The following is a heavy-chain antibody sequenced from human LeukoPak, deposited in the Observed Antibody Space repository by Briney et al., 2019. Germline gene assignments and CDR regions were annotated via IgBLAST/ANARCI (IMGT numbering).Heavy chain of an antibody. Sequence: SGESLKISCKGSGYSFTDYWIGWVCQRPGQGLEWMAIIYPGDSGTRRSPSFQGQVTISADKSTTTAYLQWSSLKASDTAMYYCARRIPGAGTYDYWGQGTLVTVSS. D-gene: IGHD6-19*01. CDR1: GYSFTDYW. CDR2: IYPGDSGT. V-gene: IGHV5-51*01. CDR3: ARRIPGAGTYDY. J-gene: IGHJ4*02.